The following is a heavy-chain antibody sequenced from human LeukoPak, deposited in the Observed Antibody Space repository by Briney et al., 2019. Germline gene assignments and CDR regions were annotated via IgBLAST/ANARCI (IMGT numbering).Heavy chain of an antibody. D-gene: IGHD1-1*01. CDR2: ISSSSSYI. Sequence: GGSLRLSCAASGFTFSSYSMNWVRQAPGKGLEWVSSISSSSSYIYYADSVKGRFTISGDNAKNSLYLQMNSLRAEDTAVYYCARADVIKVTTIDYWGQGTLVTVSS. CDR3: ARADVIKVTTIDY. J-gene: IGHJ4*02. CDR1: GFTFSSYS. V-gene: IGHV3-21*01.